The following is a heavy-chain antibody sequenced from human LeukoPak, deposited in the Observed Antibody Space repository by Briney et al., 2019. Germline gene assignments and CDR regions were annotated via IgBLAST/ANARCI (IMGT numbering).Heavy chain of an antibody. D-gene: IGHD6-13*01. J-gene: IGHJ5*02. V-gene: IGHV3-66*01. CDR3: ARAEGSSSWFDP. CDR1: GFTVSSNY. Sequence: GGSLRLSCAASGFTVSSNYMSWVRQAPGRGLEWVSVIYSGGSTYYADSAKGRFTISRDNSKNTLYLQMNSLRAEDTAVYYCARAEGSSSWFDPWGQGTLVTVSS. CDR2: IYSGGST.